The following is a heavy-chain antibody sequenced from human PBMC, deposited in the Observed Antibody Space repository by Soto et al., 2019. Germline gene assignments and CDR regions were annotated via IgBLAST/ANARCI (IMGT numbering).Heavy chain of an antibody. CDR2: ITTDKGKT. Sequence: QVQLVQSGPEVKKPGASVKVSCKTSGYIFTSYGISWVRQAPGQGLEWMGWITTDKGKTTYAQKFQGRVTMTTDTSTSTAYMEMRSLRSDDTAVYYCATRSPVFDYWGQGTLVTVSS. CDR3: ATRSPVFDY. CDR1: GYIFTSYG. V-gene: IGHV1-18*01. J-gene: IGHJ4*02.